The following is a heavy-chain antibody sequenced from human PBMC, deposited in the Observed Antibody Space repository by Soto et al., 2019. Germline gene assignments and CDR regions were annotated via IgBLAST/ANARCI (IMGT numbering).Heavy chain of an antibody. V-gene: IGHV1-69*01. D-gene: IGHD3-22*01. Sequence: QVHLLLQSGAEVKKPGSSVKVSCKASGGTPSNSAISWVRQAPGQGPEWMGGIIPVFGLVKYAQNFQGRVTSTADESTNTAYMELSSLRPEDTAVYYCAGGRIVVVGSRAYYGMDVWGQGTTVTVSS. J-gene: IGHJ6*02. CDR1: GGTPSNSA. CDR3: AGGRIVVVGSRAYYGMDV. CDR2: IIPVFGLV.